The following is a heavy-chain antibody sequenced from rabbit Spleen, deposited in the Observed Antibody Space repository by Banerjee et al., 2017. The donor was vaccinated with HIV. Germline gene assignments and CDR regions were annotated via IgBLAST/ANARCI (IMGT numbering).Heavy chain of an antibody. CDR3: ARDGSGWGANFNL. D-gene: IGHD4-1*01. CDR2: IDAGSKGIT. CDR1: GFSLSKNYW. V-gene: IGHV1S45*01. J-gene: IGHJ4*01. Sequence: QEQLEESGGDLVKPEGSLTLTCTASGFSLSKNYWICWVRQAPGKGLEWIACIDAGSKGITYYASWAKGRFTIPKTSSTTVTLQMTSLTAADMATYFCARDGSGWGANFNLWGPGTLVTVS.